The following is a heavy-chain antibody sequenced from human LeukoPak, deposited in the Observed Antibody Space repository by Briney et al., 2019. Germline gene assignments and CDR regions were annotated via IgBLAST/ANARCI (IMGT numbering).Heavy chain of an antibody. CDR2: ISGSGGSR. D-gene: IGHD3-22*01. V-gene: IGHV3-23*01. J-gene: IGHJ5*02. Sequence: GGSLRLSCAASGFTFSSYAMSWVRQAPGKGLEWVSAISGSGGSRYYADSVKGRFTISRDNSKNTLYLQMNSLRAEDTAVYYCAKGPYYYDSSGYYYQRNWFDPWGQGTLVTVSS. CDR1: GFTFSSYA. CDR3: AKGPYYYDSSGYYYQRNWFDP.